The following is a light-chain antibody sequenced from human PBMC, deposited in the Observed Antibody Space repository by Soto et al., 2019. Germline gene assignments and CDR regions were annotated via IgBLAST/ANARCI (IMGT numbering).Light chain of an antibody. J-gene: IGLJ1*01. CDR3: GADHDSGSSFVYV. V-gene: IGLV9-49*01. CDR1: RGYSNSK. Sequence: QTVVTQPPSASASLGASVTLTCTLSRGYSNSKVDWYQQRPGEGPRFVMRVGIGGVVGSRGDGIPDRFSVWGSGLNRYLTIDNIQEEDESDYHCGADHDSGSSFVYVFGTGTKLTVL. CDR2: VGIGGVVG.